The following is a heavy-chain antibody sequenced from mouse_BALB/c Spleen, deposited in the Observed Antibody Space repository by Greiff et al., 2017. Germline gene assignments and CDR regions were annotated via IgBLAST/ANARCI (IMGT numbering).Heavy chain of an antibody. J-gene: IGHJ2*01. D-gene: IGHD2-3*01. V-gene: IGHV5-9-3*01. CDR2: ISSGGSDT. CDR1: GFTFSSYA. CDR3: ARQVYDGYPFDY. Sequence: EVKLMESGGGLVKPGGSLKLSCAASGFTFSSYAMSWVRQTPEKRLEWVATISSGGSDTYYPDSVKGRFTISRDNAKNTLYLQMSSLRSEDTAMYYCARQVYDGYPFDYWGQGTTLTVSS.